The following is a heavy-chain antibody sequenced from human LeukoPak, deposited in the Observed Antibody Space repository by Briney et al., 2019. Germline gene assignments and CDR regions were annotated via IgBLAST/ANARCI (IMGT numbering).Heavy chain of an antibody. Sequence: GSIVKSYCMDWGGRPLGKEIEWMGIINPSGGSTSYAQKFQGRVTMTRDMSTSTVYMELSSLRSEDTAVYYCARQPRDGYNYDFDYWGQGTLVTVSS. D-gene: IGHD5-24*01. J-gene: IGHJ4*02. V-gene: IGHV1-46*02. CDR1: GSIVKSYC. CDR3: ARQPRDGYNYDFDY. CDR2: INPSGGST.